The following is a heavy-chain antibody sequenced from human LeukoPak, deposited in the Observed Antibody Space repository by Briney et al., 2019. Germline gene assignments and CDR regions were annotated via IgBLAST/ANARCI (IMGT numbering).Heavy chain of an antibody. Sequence: PGGSLRLSCAASGFIFSAYHMNWVRQAPGKGLEWVSFISRDSTVIYYADSVKGRFSVSRGNARNSMSLQMNSLRGDDTAVYYCARRDDFDVWGQGTMVTVSS. CDR1: GFIFSAYH. J-gene: IGHJ3*01. CDR2: ISRDSTVI. V-gene: IGHV3-48*01. CDR3: ARRDDFDV.